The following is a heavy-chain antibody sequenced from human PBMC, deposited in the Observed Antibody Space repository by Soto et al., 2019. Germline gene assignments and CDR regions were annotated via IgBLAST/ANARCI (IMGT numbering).Heavy chain of an antibody. Sequence: QVTLKESGPVLVKPTETLTLTCTVSGFSLSNARMGVSWIRQPPGKALEWLAHIFSNDEKSYSTSLKSRLTLSKDTSKSPVVLTMTNMDPVDTATYYCARLPYYYGSGLFDYWGQGTLVTVSS. J-gene: IGHJ4*02. D-gene: IGHD3-10*01. CDR1: GFSLSNARMG. CDR3: ARLPYYYGSGLFDY. V-gene: IGHV2-26*01. CDR2: IFSNDEK.